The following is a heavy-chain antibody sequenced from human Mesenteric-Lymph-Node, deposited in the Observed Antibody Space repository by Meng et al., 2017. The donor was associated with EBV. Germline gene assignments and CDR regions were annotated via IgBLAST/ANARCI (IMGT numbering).Heavy chain of an antibody. J-gene: IGHJ2*01. CDR1: GDSVSSSSAA. CDR2: TYYRSKWYN. Sequence: QVQLQQSGPGLVKPSQTLSPTGVISGDSVSSSSAAWTWIRQSPSRGLEWLGRTYYRSKWYNDYAVFVKSRITINPDTSKNQFSLQLNSVTPEDTAVYYCARGATSVVDLCGRGTLCNVSS. V-gene: IGHV6-1*01. CDR3: ARGATSVVDL.